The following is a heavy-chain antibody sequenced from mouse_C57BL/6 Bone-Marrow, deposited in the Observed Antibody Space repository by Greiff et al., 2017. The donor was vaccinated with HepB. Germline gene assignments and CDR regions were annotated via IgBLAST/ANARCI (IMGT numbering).Heavy chain of an antibody. CDR1: GFTFTDYY. CDR3: ARGSYNFDV. D-gene: IGHD1-1*02. CDR2: IRNKANGFTT. V-gene: IGHV7-3*01. J-gene: IGHJ1*03. Sequence: EVHLVESGGGLVQPGGSLSLSCAASGFTFTDYYMSWVRQPPGKALEWLGFIRNKANGFTTEYSASVKGRFTISRDNSQSILYLQMNALRAEDSATYYCARGSYNFDVWGTGTTVTVSS.